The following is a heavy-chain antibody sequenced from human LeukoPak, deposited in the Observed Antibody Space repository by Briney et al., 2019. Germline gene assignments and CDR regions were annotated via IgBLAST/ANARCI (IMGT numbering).Heavy chain of an antibody. D-gene: IGHD2-2*01. CDR1: GYTFTGYY. CDR3: ARGRTSWYPSTFDY. V-gene: IGHV1-2*02. CDR2: INPNSGGT. Sequence: ASVKVSCKASGYTFTGYYMHWVRQAPGQGLEWMGWINPNSGGTNYAQKFQGRVTMTRDTSISTAYMELSRLRSDDTAVYYCARGRTSWYPSTFDYWGQGTLVTVSS. J-gene: IGHJ4*02.